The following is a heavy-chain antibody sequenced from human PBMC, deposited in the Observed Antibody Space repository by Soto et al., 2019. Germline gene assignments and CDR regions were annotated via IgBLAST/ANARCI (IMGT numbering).Heavy chain of an antibody. V-gene: IGHV4-59*01. D-gene: IGHD2-15*01. Sequence: QVQLQESGPGLVKPSETLSLTCTVSGGSISSYYWSWIRQPPGKGLEWIGYIYYSGSTNYNPSLKSRVTISVDTSKNQFSLKLSSVIAADTAVYYCARGYCSGGSCYGAIGDWGQGTLVTVSS. CDR3: ARGYCSGGSCYGAIGD. CDR2: IYYSGST. CDR1: GGSISSYY. J-gene: IGHJ4*02.